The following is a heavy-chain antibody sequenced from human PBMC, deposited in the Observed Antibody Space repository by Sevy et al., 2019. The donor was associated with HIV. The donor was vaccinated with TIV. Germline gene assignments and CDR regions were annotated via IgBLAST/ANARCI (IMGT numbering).Heavy chain of an antibody. V-gene: IGHV1-69*13. CDR3: ARVSSLAVGGTGDWYYGMDV. Sequence: ASVKVSCKASGGTFSSYSISWVRQAPGQGLEWMGGIIPIFGSVNNAQTFQDRVTITADESTSTAYMELSSLRSEDTAVYYWARVSSLAVGGTGDWYYGMDVWGQGTTVTVSS. CDR2: IIPIFGSV. J-gene: IGHJ6*02. CDR1: GGTFSSYS. D-gene: IGHD6-19*01.